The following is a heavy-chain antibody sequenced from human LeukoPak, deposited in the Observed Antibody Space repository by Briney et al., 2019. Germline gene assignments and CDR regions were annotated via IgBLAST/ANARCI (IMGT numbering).Heavy chain of an antibody. CDR2: IYSGGTT. V-gene: IGHV3-53*01. CDR1: GFTVSSNY. Sequence: GGSLRLSCAASGFTVSSNYMSWVRQAPGKGLEWVSIIYSGGTTYYADSVRGRFTISRDDSKNTLYLQMNSLRAEDTALYYCATRRDYWGQGTLVTVSS. J-gene: IGHJ4*02. CDR3: ATRRDY.